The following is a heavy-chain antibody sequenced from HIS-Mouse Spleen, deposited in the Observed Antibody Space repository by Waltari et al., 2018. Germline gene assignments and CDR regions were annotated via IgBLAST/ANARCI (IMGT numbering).Heavy chain of an antibody. Sequence: QVQLQQWGAGLLKPSETLSLTCAVYGGSFSGYYWSWFRQPPGKGLEWIGEINHSGSTNYNPSLKSRVTISVDTSKNQFSLKLSSVTAADTAVYYCARRIAAADDAFDIWGQGTMVTVSS. CDR1: GGSFSGYY. CDR2: INHSGST. J-gene: IGHJ3*02. D-gene: IGHD6-13*01. CDR3: ARRIAAADDAFDI. V-gene: IGHV4-34*01.